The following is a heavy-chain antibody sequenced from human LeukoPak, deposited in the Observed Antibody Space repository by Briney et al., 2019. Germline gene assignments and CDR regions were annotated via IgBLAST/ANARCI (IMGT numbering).Heavy chain of an antibody. CDR2: IYSGGST. CDR1: GFIVSSNY. D-gene: IGHD2-21*02. Sequence: GGSLRLSCAASGFIVSSNYMSWVRQAPGKGLEWASAIYSGGSTKHADSVKGRFTISRDNSKNTLYLQMNSLRAEDTAVYYCVRDSRNCGGDCYAFDIWGQGTMVSVSS. V-gene: IGHV3-53*01. J-gene: IGHJ3*02. CDR3: VRDSRNCGGDCYAFDI.